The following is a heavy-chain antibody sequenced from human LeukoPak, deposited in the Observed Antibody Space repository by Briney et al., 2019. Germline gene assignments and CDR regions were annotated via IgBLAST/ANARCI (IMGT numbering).Heavy chain of an antibody. V-gene: IGHV1-2*02. CDR3: ARGEVGEYDY. Sequence: GASVKVSCKASGYTFTGYYMHWARQVPGQGLEWMGWINPNSGGTNYAQKFQGRVTMTRDTSISTAYMEPSRLRSDDTAVYYCARGEVGEYDYWGQGTLVTVSS. J-gene: IGHJ4*02. D-gene: IGHD2-2*01. CDR1: GYTFTGYY. CDR2: INPNSGGT.